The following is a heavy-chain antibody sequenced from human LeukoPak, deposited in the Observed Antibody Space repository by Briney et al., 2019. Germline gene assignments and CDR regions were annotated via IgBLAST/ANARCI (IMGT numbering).Heavy chain of an antibody. Sequence: GGSLRLSCVGSGFTFSSHAMSWVRQAPEKGLEWVSGIYPSGDTTYYADSVKARFSISRDNSKNTLYMQMDSLRGEDTAVYFCSKDYRIGYSAHFDYWGQGALVTVS. D-gene: IGHD3-16*02. CDR3: SKDYRIGYSAHFDY. CDR2: IYPSGDTT. J-gene: IGHJ4*02. CDR1: GFTFSSHA. V-gene: IGHV3-23*01.